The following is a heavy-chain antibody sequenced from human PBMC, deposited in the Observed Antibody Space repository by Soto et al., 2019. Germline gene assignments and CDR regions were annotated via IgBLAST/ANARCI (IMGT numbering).Heavy chain of an antibody. CDR3: ARLSSSPPDYYYYYMDV. D-gene: IGHD6-13*01. V-gene: IGHV4-39*01. CDR2: IYYSGST. Sequence: SETLSLTCTVSGGSISSSSYYWGWIRQPPGKGLEWIGSIYYSGSTYYNPSLKSRVTISVDTSKNQFSLKLSSVTAADTAVYYCARLSSSPPDYYYYYMDVWGKGTTVTVSS. J-gene: IGHJ6*03. CDR1: GGSISSSSYY.